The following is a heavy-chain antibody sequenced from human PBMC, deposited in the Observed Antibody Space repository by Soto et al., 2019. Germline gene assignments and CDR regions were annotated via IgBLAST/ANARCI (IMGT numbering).Heavy chain of an antibody. CDR3: VKSIVVVPAAMISPTSYYYYGMDV. CDR2: ISSNGGST. CDR1: GFTFSSYA. V-gene: IGHV3-64D*08. D-gene: IGHD2-2*01. Sequence: GGSLRLSCSASGFTFSSYAMHWVRQAPGKGLEYVSAISSNGGSTYYADSVKGRFTISRDNSKNTLYLQMSSLRAEDTAVCYCVKSIVVVPAAMISPTSYYYYGMDVWGQGTTVTVSS. J-gene: IGHJ6*02.